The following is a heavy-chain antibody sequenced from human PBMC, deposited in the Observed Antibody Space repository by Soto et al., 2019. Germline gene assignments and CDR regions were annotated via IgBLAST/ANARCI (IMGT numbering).Heavy chain of an antibody. J-gene: IGHJ3*02. D-gene: IGHD3-16*01. V-gene: IGHV4-39*02. CDR2: IYYSGST. CDR3: ASIFGGDHGACDI. CDR1: GGSISSSSYY. Sequence: QLQLQESGPGLVKPSETLSLTCTVSGGSISSSSYYWGWIRQPPGKGLEWIGSIYYSGSTYYNPSLKSQVTISVDTSKNHFSLKLSSVTAADTAVYYCASIFGGDHGACDIWGQGTMVTVSS.